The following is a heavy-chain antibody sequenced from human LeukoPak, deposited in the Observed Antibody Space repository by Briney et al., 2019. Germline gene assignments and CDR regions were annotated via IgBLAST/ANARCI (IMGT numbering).Heavy chain of an antibody. V-gene: IGHV3-7*03. D-gene: IGHD1-26*01. J-gene: IGHJ4*02. CDR2: IKQDGSEK. Sequence: GGSLRLSCAASGFAFSSYWMSWVRQAPGKGLEWVANIKQDGSEKYYVDSVKGRFTISRDNAKNSLYLQMNSLRAEDTAVYYCARDKIVGATNFDYWGQGTLVTVSS. CDR3: ARDKIVGATNFDY. CDR1: GFAFSSYW.